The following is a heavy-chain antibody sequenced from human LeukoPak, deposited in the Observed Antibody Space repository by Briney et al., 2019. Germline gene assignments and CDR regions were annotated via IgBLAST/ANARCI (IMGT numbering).Heavy chain of an antibody. Sequence: GGSLRLSCAASGFTFSSYAMNWVRQAPGKGLEWVSGISGSGDSTYYADSVKGQFTISSDNSKNTLYLQMNSLKTEDTAVYYCTRKQTLAVAGTDYWGQGTLVTVSS. CDR1: GFTFSSYA. CDR3: TRKQTLAVAGTDY. D-gene: IGHD6-19*01. CDR2: ISGSGDST. J-gene: IGHJ4*02. V-gene: IGHV3-23*01.